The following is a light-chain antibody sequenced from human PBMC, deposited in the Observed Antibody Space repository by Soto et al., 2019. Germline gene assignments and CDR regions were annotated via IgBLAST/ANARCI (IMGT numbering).Light chain of an antibody. CDR2: GTS. V-gene: IGKV3-20*01. CDR3: LQYGTSTGVT. Sequence: ENVLTQSPGTLSLSPGERATLSCRASQTVSTKYVAWYQQKPGQAPRLLIYGTSSTATGIPDRLSGSGSGTDVMLTISSLEPEDFAVDYCLQYGTSTGVTFGPGTKLDIK. CDR1: QTVSTKY. J-gene: IGKJ3*01.